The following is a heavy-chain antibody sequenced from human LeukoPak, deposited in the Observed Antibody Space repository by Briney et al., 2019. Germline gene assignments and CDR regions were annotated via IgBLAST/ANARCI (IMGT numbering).Heavy chain of an antibody. CDR2: IRYDGSNK. Sequence: GGSLRLSCAASGFTFSSYGMHWVRQAPGKGLEWVAFIRYDGSNKYYADSVKGRFTISRDNSKNTLYLQMNSLRAEDTAVYYCAKVYYYDSSGPYWGQGTLVTVSS. J-gene: IGHJ4*02. CDR1: GFTFSSYG. V-gene: IGHV3-30*02. CDR3: AKVYYYDSSGPY. D-gene: IGHD3-22*01.